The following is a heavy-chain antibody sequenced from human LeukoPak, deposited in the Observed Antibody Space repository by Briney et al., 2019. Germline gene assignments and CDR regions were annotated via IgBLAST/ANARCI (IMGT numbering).Heavy chain of an antibody. CDR1: GFSFSRHW. CDR3: ASFGISWTSAY. D-gene: IGHD2-21*01. V-gene: IGHV3-74*01. J-gene: IGHJ4*02. Sequence: PGGSLRPSCEASGFSFSRHWMHWIRQAPGKGLVWVARISDGGSYRSHVGSVEGRFTISRDNVRNILYLHMNDLRGEDTAVYYCASFGISWTSAYWGQGTLVTVSS. CDR2: ISDGGSYR.